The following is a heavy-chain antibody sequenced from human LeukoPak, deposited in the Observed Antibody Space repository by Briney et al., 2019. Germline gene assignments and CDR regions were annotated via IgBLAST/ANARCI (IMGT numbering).Heavy chain of an antibody. CDR2: IYPGDSDT. CDR3: ASAVAFGEFLYSPKY. J-gene: IGHJ4*02. Sequence: GESLKISCKGSGYSFTSYWIGWVRQMPGKGLEWMGIIYPGDSDTRYSPSFQGQVTISADKSINTAYLQWSSLKASDTAIYYCASAVAFGEFLYSPKYWGQGTLVTVSS. D-gene: IGHD3-10*01. CDR1: GYSFTSYW. V-gene: IGHV5-51*01.